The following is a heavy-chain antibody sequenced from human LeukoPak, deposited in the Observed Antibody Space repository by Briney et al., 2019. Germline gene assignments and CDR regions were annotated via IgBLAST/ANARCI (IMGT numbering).Heavy chain of an antibody. V-gene: IGHV3-23*01. Sequence: GGSLRLSCTASGFTFSGHAMNWVRQAPGKGLEWVSVISGNGNNIYYADSVKGRFTISRDNSRNTLYLQMNSLRTEDLAMYYCARVCTWNDGAFDIWGQGTMVTVSS. CDR3: ARVCTWNDGAFDI. J-gene: IGHJ3*02. CDR1: GFTFSGHA. D-gene: IGHD1-1*01. CDR2: ISGNGNNI.